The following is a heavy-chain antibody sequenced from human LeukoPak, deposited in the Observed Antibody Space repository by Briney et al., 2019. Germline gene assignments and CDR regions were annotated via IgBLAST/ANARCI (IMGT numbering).Heavy chain of an antibody. D-gene: IGHD6-6*01. Sequence: PSETLSLTCAVYGGSFSGYYWSWIRQPPGKGLEWIGEINHSGSTNYNPSLKSRVTISVDTSKNQFSLKLSSVTAADTAVYYCARGFIIAARPDYYYYGMDVWGQGTTVTVSS. CDR2: INHSGST. J-gene: IGHJ6*02. CDR3: ARGFIIAARPDYYYYGMDV. CDR1: GGSFSGYY. V-gene: IGHV4-34*01.